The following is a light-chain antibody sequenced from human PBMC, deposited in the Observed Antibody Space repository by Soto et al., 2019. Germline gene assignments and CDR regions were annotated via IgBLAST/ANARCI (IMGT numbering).Light chain of an antibody. CDR2: EVS. V-gene: IGLV2-14*01. CDR3: SSYTSSSTRLIV. Sequence: QSALTQPASVSGSPGQSITISCTGTSSDVGGYNYVSWYQQHPGKAPKLMIYEVSTRPSGVSNRFSGSKSGNTASLTISGLQAEDEADYYCSSYTSSSTRLIVFGTGTTLTVL. J-gene: IGLJ1*01. CDR1: SSDVGGYNY.